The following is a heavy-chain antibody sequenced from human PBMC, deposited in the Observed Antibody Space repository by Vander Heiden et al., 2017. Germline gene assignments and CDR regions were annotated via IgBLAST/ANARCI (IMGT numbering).Heavy chain of an antibody. Sequence: QVQLVEAVGGVVQPGRSLRLSCAASGFTFRSYAMHWVRQAPGKGLEWVAVISYDGSNKYYADSVKGRFTISRDNSKNTLYLQMNSLRAEDTAVYYCARPPQGGAMHSPYFDYWGQGTLVTVSS. V-gene: IGHV3-30-3*01. J-gene: IGHJ4*02. D-gene: IGHD3-16*01. CDR2: ISYDGSNK. CDR3: ARPPQGGAMHSPYFDY. CDR1: GFTFRSYA.